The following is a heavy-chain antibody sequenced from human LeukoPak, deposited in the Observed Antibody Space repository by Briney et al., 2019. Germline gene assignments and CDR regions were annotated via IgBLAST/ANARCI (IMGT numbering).Heavy chain of an antibody. V-gene: IGHV4-59*01. J-gene: IGHJ4*02. CDR3: ARLWFGPDY. Sequence: SETLTLTCTVSGGSISSYYWSWIRQPPGKGLEWIGYIYYSGSTNYNPSLKSRVTISVDTSKNQFSLKLSSVTAADTAVYYCARLWFGPDYWGQGTLVTVSS. CDR1: GGSISSYY. CDR2: IYYSGST. D-gene: IGHD3-10*01.